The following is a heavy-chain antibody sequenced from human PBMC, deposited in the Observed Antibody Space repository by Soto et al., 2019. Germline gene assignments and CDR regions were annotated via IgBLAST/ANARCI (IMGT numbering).Heavy chain of an antibody. J-gene: IGHJ4*02. CDR3: ARDEFGRAYDFWQ. V-gene: IGHV3-66*01. D-gene: IGHD3-3*01. CDR2: ISNGGDT. CDR1: EFAVINYF. Sequence: EVQLVESGGGLVQPGGSVRLSCAASEFAVINYFMAWVRQAPGKGLEWVSVISNGGDTYYADSVKGRFTISRDNSKNTLYLQMNTLRVEDTAVYYCARDEFGRAYDFWQGGQGTLVIVSS.